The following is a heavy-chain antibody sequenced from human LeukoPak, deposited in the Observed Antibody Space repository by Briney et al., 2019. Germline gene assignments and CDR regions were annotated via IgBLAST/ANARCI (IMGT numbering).Heavy chain of an antibody. CDR2: ISAYNGNT. CDR1: GYTFTSYG. Sequence: VDSVKVSCKASGYTFTSYGISWVRQAPGQGLEWMGWISAYNGNTNYAQKLQGRVTMTTDTSTSTAYMELRRLRSDDTAVYYCAAPPPGLFGELRLDYWGQGTLVTVSS. D-gene: IGHD3-10*02. J-gene: IGHJ4*02. CDR3: AAPPPGLFGELRLDY. V-gene: IGHV1-18*01.